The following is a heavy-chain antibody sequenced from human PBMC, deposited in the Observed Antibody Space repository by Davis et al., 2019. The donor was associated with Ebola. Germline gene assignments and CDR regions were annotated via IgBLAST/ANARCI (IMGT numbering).Heavy chain of an antibody. CDR3: AKDQGVVVKYGMDV. V-gene: IGHV3-9*01. Sequence: PGRSLRLSCAASGFTFADYAMHWVRQAPGKGLEWVSGISWNSGSIGYADSVKGRFTISRDNAKNSLYLQMNSLRAEDTALYYCAKDQGVVVKYGMDVWGQGTTVTVSS. J-gene: IGHJ6*02. CDR1: GFTFADYA. D-gene: IGHD2-21*01. CDR2: ISWNSGSI.